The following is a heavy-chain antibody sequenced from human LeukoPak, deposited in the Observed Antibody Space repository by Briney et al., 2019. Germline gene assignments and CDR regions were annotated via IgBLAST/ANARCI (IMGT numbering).Heavy chain of an antibody. J-gene: IGHJ4*02. Sequence: GGCLRLSCAASGFTFSSYWMHWVRQAPGHERVGVSRSNSDGSSTSYADSVKGRFTISRDNAKNTLYLQLNSLRAEDTAVYYCARFTYGSGSYLFDYWGQGTLVTVSS. CDR3: ARFTYGSGSYLFDY. V-gene: IGHV3-74*01. D-gene: IGHD3-10*01. CDR1: GFTFSSYW. CDR2: SNSDGSST.